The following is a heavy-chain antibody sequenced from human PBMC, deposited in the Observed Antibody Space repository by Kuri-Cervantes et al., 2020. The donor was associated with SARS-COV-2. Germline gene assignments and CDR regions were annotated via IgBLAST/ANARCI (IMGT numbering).Heavy chain of an antibody. CDR3: ARAFLRGGSDY. J-gene: IGHJ4*02. CDR2: IWYDGSNK. Sequence: GGSLRLSCAASGFTFSSYGMHWIRQAPGKGLEWVAVIWYDGSNKYYADSVKGRFTISRDNAKNTLYLQMNSLRAEDTAVYYCARAFLRGGSDYWGQGTLVTVSS. CDR1: GFTFSSYG. D-gene: IGHD1-26*01. V-gene: IGHV3-33*08.